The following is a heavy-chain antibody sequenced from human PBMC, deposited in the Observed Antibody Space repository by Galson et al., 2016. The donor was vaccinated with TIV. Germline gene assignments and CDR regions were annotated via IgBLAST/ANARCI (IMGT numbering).Heavy chain of an antibody. CDR2: IIPIFGSA. Sequence: SVKVSCKASGGAFSSDAISWVRQAPGQGLEWMGGIIPIFGSANYAQKFQGRVTITADESTTTAYMELSSLIVEDTAVYYCARGGPGCSSTSCYGALDPWGQGTLVTVSS. CDR3: ARGGPGCSSTSCYGALDP. CDR1: GGAFSSDA. J-gene: IGHJ5*02. V-gene: IGHV1-69*13. D-gene: IGHD2-2*01.